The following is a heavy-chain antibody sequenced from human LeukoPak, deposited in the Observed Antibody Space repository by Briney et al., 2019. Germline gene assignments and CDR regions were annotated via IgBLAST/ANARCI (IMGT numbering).Heavy chain of an antibody. CDR3: ASGSYQRGYFDY. CDR2: IISSSTYI. D-gene: IGHD1-26*01. V-gene: IGHV3-21*01. Sequence: GGSLRLSCAASGFTVSNNYMSWVRQAPGKGLEWVSSIISSSTYIYYADSVKGRFTISRDNAKNSLFLQMNSLRAEDTAVYYCASGSYQRGYFDYWGQGTLVTVSS. J-gene: IGHJ4*02. CDR1: GFTVSNNY.